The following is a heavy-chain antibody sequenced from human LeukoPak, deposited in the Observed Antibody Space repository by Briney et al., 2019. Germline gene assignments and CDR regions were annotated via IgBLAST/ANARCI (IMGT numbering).Heavy chain of an antibody. J-gene: IGHJ4*02. CDR2: LSYSGST. CDR1: GDSISSRSYY. Sequence: SETLSLTCTVSGDSISSRSYYWAWIRQPPGKGLEWIVSLSYSGSTYYNPSLKSRVTVFIDTSRNHFSLKLTSVAAADTAVYYCARLPTDLRAVDYWGQGTLVTVSS. D-gene: IGHD4-17*01. CDR3: ARLPTDLRAVDY. V-gene: IGHV4-39*01.